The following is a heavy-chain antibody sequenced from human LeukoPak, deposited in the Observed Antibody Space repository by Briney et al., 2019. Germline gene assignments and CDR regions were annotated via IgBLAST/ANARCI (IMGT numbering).Heavy chain of an antibody. V-gene: IGHV3-48*01. J-gene: IGHJ3*02. CDR1: GFTFSSYS. Sequence: PGGSLRLSCAASGFTFSSYSMNWVRQAPGKGLEWVSYISSSISTKYYADSVKGRFTISRDNAKNSLYLQMNSLRAEDTAVYYCARAKQLYAFDIWGQGTMVTVSS. CDR3: ARAKQLYAFDI. CDR2: ISSSISTK. D-gene: IGHD6-19*01.